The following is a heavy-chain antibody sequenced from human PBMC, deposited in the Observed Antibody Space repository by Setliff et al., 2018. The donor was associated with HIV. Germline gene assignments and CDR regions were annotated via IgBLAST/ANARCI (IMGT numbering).Heavy chain of an antibody. CDR1: GGSISSYY. CDR3: ARRRDGYNSAPWRNDY. CDR2: IFYSGST. V-gene: IGHV4-59*08. Sequence: PSETLSLTCTVSGGSISSYYWSWIRQPPGEGLEWIGYIFYSGSTNYNPSLKSRVTISIDTSKKQFSLKLRSVTAADTAVYYCARRRDGYNSAPWRNDYWGQGTLVTVSS. D-gene: IGHD5-12*01. J-gene: IGHJ4*02.